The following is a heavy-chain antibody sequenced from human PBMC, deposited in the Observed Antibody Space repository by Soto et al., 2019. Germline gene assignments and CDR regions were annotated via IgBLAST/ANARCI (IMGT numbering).Heavy chain of an antibody. CDR3: ARDLSSSWYGGWGYYGMDV. CDR1: GYTFTGYY. J-gene: IGHJ6*02. D-gene: IGHD6-13*01. Sequence: ASVKVSCKASGYTFTGYYMHWVRQAPGQGXEWMGWINPNSGGTNYAQKFQGRVTMTRDTSISTAYMELSRLRSDDTAVYYCARDLSSSWYGGWGYYGMDVWGQGTTVTVSS. CDR2: INPNSGGT. V-gene: IGHV1-2*02.